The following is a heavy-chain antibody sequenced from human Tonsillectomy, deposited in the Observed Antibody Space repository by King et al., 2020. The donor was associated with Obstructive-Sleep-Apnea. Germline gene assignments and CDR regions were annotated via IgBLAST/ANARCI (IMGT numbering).Heavy chain of an antibody. CDR3: ARGSGAAAVNWFDP. Sequence: VQLQQWGAGLLKPSETLSLTCVVFGGSFSDYYWSWIRQPPGRGLEWIGEINHSGSTNHNPSLKSRVTISVDTSKNQFSLKLTSVTAADTAVYYCARGSGAAAVNWFDPWGQGTLVTVSS. V-gene: IGHV4-34*01. J-gene: IGHJ5*02. D-gene: IGHD6-13*01. CDR2: INHSGST. CDR1: GGSFSDYY.